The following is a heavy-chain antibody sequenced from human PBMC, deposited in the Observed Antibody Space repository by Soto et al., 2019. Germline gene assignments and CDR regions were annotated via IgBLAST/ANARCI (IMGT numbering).Heavy chain of an antibody. CDR1: GGSISIYY. Sequence: SETLSLTCTVSGGSISIYYWSLIRQPPGKGLEWIGYIYYSGSTNYNPSLKSRVTISVDTYKNQFSLKLRSVTAADTAVYYCARAERAPLWNYWGQGTLVTVSS. J-gene: IGHJ4*02. D-gene: IGHD3-3*01. CDR3: ARAERAPLWNY. V-gene: IGHV4-59*01. CDR2: IYYSGST.